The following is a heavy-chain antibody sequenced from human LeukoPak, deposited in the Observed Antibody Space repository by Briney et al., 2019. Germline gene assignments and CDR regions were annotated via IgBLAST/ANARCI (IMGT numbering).Heavy chain of an antibody. CDR3: ARIERSSYSLGFDY. D-gene: IGHD6-6*01. CDR2: IYYSGTS. J-gene: IGHJ4*02. CDR1: GGSISSYY. V-gene: IGHV4-59*06. Sequence: SETLSLTCTVSGGSISSYYWNWIRQHPGKGLEWIGHIYYSGTSFYNPSLTSRVTISVDTSKSQFSLKLTSVNDADTAVYYCARIERSSYSLGFDYWGQGTLVTVSS.